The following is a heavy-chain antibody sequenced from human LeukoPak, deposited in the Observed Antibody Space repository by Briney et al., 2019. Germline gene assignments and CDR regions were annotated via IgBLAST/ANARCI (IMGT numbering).Heavy chain of an antibody. Sequence: GSLRLSCAASGFTFSSYAMSWVRPVPGKGLEWVSAINGSGGGTYYAASVKGRFTISRDNSKNTLYLQMNSLRAADTAVYYCARNTYYYDSSGYRPLDCWGQGTLVTVSS. J-gene: IGHJ4*02. V-gene: IGHV3-23*01. CDR1: GFTFSSYA. CDR2: INGSGGGT. CDR3: ARNTYYYDSSGYRPLDC. D-gene: IGHD3-22*01.